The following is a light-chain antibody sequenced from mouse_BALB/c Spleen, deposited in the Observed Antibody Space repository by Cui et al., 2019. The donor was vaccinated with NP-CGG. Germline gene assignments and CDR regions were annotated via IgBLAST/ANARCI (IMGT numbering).Light chain of an antibody. CDR1: TGAVTTSNY. J-gene: IGLJ1*01. Sequence: QAVVTQEFCLTTSPGETVTLTCRSSTGAVTTSNYANWVQEKPDHLFTGLIGGTNNRAPGVPARFSGFLIGDKAALTITGAQTEDEAIYFCALWYSNHWVFGGGTKLTVL. CDR2: GTN. CDR3: ALWYSNHWV. V-gene: IGLV1*01.